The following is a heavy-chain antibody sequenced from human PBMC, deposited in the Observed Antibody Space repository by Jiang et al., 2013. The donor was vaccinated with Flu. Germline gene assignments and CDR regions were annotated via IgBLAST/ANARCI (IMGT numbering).Heavy chain of an antibody. CDR2: IKQDGSEK. Sequence: RLSCAASGFTFSSYWMSWVRQAPGKGLEWVANIKQDGSEKYYVDSVKGRFTISRDNAKNSLYLQMNSLRAEDTAVYYCAREGHFGSTSSITHYYYGMDVWGQGTTVTVSS. CDR1: GFTFSSYW. CDR3: AREGHFGSTSSITHYYYGMDV. V-gene: IGHV3-7*03. J-gene: IGHJ6*02. D-gene: IGHD2-2*01.